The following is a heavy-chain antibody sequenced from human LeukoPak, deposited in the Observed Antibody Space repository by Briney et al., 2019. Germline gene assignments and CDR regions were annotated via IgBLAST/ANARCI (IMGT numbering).Heavy chain of an antibody. J-gene: IGHJ4*02. CDR1: GRTFSDYY. CDR2: ISSRSSDT. V-gene: IGHV3-11*06. D-gene: IGHD1-1*01. Sequence: GGSLRLSCAASGRTFSDYYMSWIRQAPGKGLEWVSYISSRSSDTNYADSVKGRFTISRDNAKNSLYLQMNSLRAEDTAVYYCTRVGSSGSVDYWGQGTLVTVSP. CDR3: TRVGSSGSVDY.